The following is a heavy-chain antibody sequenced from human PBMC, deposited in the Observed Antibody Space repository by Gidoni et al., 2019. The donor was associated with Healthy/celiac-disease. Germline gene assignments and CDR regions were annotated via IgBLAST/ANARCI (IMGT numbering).Heavy chain of an antibody. D-gene: IGHD1-1*01. J-gene: IGHJ4*02. Sequence: QVQLVQSGAAVKKPGASVKVSCKASGYTFTRYGISWVRQAPGQGLEWMGWISAYNGNTSTSTAYMERRSLRSDDTAVYYCARDQDGTLDYWGQGTLVTVSS. CDR1: GYTFTRYG. V-gene: IGHV1-18*01. CDR2: ISAYNG. CDR3: ARDQDGTLDY.